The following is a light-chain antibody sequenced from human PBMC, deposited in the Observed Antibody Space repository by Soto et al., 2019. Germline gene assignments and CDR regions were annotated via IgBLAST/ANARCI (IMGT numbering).Light chain of an antibody. CDR1: RNINTY. CDR2: GVS. CDR3: QQTSAAPFT. V-gene: IGKV1-39*01. Sequence: DIQMAQSPSSLSASVVDTITITCRASRNINTYLNWYQQKPGKAPRLLIFGVSSLQSGVPSTFSCSGSRTDFTLTINSLQPEDFATYCCQQTSAAPFTFGPGTKVDSK. J-gene: IGKJ3*01.